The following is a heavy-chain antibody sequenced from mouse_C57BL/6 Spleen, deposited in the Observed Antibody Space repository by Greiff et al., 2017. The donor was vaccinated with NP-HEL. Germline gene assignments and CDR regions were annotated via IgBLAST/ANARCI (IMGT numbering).Heavy chain of an antibody. CDR2: INPYNGGT. V-gene: IGHV1-19*01. CDR1: GYTFTDYY. J-gene: IGHJ4*01. Sequence: EVKLVESGPVLVKPGASVKMSCKASGYTFTDYYMNWVKQSHGKSLEWIGVINPYNGGTSYNQKFKGKATLTVDKSSSTAYMELNSLTSEDSAVYYCACKEAMDYWGQGTSVTVSS. CDR3: ACKEAMDY.